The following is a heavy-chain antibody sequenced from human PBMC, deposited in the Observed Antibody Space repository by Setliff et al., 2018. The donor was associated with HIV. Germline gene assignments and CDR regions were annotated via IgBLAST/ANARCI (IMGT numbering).Heavy chain of an antibody. CDR3: AKDQILGNSQWDPFDV. Sequence: GGSLRLSCAASGFTFSSYWMSWVRQAPGRRLEWVAGLAGDSSGIDYVESVKGRFTIYRDNSKNTLYLQMNSLRAEDTAIYYCAKDQILGNSQWDPFDVWGQGTMVTVSS. CDR2: LAGDSSGI. CDR1: GFTFSSYW. V-gene: IGHV3-23*01. J-gene: IGHJ3*01. D-gene: IGHD1-26*01.